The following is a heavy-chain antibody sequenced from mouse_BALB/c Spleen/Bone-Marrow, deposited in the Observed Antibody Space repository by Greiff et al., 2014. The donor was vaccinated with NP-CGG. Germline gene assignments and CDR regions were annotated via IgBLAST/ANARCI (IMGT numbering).Heavy chain of an antibody. CDR2: IRNKANGYTT. CDR1: GFTFTDYH. D-gene: IGHD1-2*01. V-gene: IGHV7-3*02. Sequence: EVMLVESGGGLVQPGGSLRLSCATSGFTFTDYHMSWVRQPPGKALEWLGFIRNKANGYTTEYSASVKGRFTISRDNSQSILYLQMNTLRAEDSATYYCARDRTTATLYWYFDVWGAGTTVTVSS. J-gene: IGHJ1*01. CDR3: ARDRTTATLYWYFDV.